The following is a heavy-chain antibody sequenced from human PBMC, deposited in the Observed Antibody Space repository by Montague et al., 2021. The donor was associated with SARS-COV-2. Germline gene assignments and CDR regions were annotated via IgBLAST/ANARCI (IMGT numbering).Heavy chain of an antibody. CDR1: GFTFSSYA. J-gene: IGHJ6*02. D-gene: IGHD3-3*02. CDR2: ISCDGSNK. CDR3: ARELILQYGMDV. V-gene: IGHV3-30*04. Sequence: SLRLSCAASGFTFSSYAMHWVRQAPGKGLEWVAVISCDGSNKYYADSVKGRFTISRDNSKNTLYLQTNSLRAEDTAVYYCARELILQYGMDVWGQGTTVTVSS.